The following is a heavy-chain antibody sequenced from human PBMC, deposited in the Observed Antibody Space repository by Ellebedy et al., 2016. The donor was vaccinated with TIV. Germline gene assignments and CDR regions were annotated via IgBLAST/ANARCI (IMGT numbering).Heavy chain of an antibody. CDR2: IVGSGGSR. J-gene: IGHJ4*02. Sequence: GESLKISCAASGLTFSSRAMSWVRQAPGKGLEWVSGIVGSGGSRYADSVKGRFTISRDNSKSTLDLQMSSLRAEDTAVYYCAKDRTPGDGYWVFDFWGQGTLVTVST. CDR3: AKDRTPGDGYWVFDF. CDR1: GLTFSSRA. V-gene: IGHV3-23*01. D-gene: IGHD5-18*01.